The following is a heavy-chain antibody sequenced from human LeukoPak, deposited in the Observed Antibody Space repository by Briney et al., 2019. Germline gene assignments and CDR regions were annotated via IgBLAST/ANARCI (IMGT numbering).Heavy chain of an antibody. CDR2: IALDGSRK. Sequence: GGSLRLSCAASGFTFSHHHIHWVCQAPGKGLEWVTVIALDGSRKIYADSVKGRFTISRDNSKNTVSLQMNSPGVEDTAVYYCARDQGDASGWFFDYWGQGARVIVSS. CDR3: ARDQGDASGWFFDY. CDR1: GFTFSHHH. J-gene: IGHJ4*02. V-gene: IGHV3-30*03. D-gene: IGHD6-19*01.